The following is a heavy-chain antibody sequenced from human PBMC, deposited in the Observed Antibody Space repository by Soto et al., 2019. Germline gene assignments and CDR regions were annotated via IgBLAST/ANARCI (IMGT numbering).Heavy chain of an antibody. CDR2: ISSSSSYI. CDR1: GFTFSSYS. V-gene: IGHV3-21*01. CDR3: ASGSLPHCGGDCYSFDY. Sequence: GGSLRLSCAASGFTFSSYSMNWVRQAPGKGLEWVSSISSSSSYIYYADSVKGRFTISRDNAKNSLYLQMNSLRAEDTAVYYCASGSLPHCGGDCYSFDYWGQGTLVTVSS. J-gene: IGHJ4*02. D-gene: IGHD2-21*02.